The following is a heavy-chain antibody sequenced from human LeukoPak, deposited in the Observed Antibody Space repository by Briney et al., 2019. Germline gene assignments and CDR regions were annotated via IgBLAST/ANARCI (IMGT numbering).Heavy chain of an antibody. J-gene: IGHJ6*02. Sequence: ASVTVSFTASGYTFTVYYMHWVRQAPGQGLGWMGWINPNSGGTNYGQKFQGRVTMTRDTSISTAYMELSRLRSDDTAVYYCARDDCSSTSCSYGMDVWGQGTTVTVSS. CDR2: INPNSGGT. V-gene: IGHV1-2*02. D-gene: IGHD2-2*01. CDR1: GYTFTVYY. CDR3: ARDDCSSTSCSYGMDV.